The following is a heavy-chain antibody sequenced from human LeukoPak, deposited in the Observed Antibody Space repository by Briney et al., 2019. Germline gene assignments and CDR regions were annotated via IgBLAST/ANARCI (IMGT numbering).Heavy chain of an antibody. CDR2: INPNSGGT. CDR3: ARGGDFWSGYYDYFDY. D-gene: IGHD3-3*01. Sequence: ASVKVSCKASGYTFTGYYMHWVRQAPGQGLEWMGWINPNSGGTNYAQKLQGRVTMTTDTSTSTAYMELRSLRSDDTAVYYCARGGDFWSGYYDYFDYWGQGTLVTVSS. CDR1: GYTFTGYY. V-gene: IGHV1-2*02. J-gene: IGHJ4*02.